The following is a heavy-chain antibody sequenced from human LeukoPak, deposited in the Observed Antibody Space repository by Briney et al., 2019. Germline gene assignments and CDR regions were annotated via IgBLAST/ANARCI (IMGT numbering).Heavy chain of an antibody. CDR1: GGSISSYY. Sequence: SETLSLTCTVSGGSISSYYWSWIRQPPGKGLEWIGYIYYSGSTNYNPSLKSRVTISVDTSKNQFSLKLSSVTAADTAVYYCARKYSSSWYQPWFDPWGQGTLVTVSS. CDR3: ARKYSSSWYQPWFDP. CDR2: IYYSGST. V-gene: IGHV4-59*01. J-gene: IGHJ5*02. D-gene: IGHD6-13*01.